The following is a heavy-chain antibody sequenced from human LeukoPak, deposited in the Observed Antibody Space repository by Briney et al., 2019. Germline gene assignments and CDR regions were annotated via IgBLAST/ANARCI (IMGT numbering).Heavy chain of an antibody. V-gene: IGHV3-21*01. CDR2: ISSSSSYI. CDR1: GFSFSSVA. D-gene: IGHD2-2*01. CDR3: ARVNFCSSTSCYYAFDI. J-gene: IGHJ3*02. Sequence: GGSLRLSCAASGFSFSSVAMTWVRQAPGKGLEWVSSISSSSSYIYYADSVKGRFTISRDNAKNSLYLQMNSLRAEDTAVYYCARVNFCSSTSCYYAFDIWGQGTMVTVSS.